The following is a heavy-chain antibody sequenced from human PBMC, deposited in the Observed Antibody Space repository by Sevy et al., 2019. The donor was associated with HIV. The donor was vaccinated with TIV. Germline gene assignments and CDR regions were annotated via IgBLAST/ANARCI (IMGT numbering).Heavy chain of an antibody. J-gene: IGHJ3*02. CDR2: IYYSGST. V-gene: IGHV4-61*01. Sequence: SETLSLTCTVSGGSVSSGSYYWSWIRQPPGKGLEWIGYIYYSGSTNYNPSLRSRVTLSVDTSKNQFSLKLSSVTAADTAVYYCAREIVEYYDSRTFDIWGQGTMVTVSS. D-gene: IGHD3-22*01. CDR3: AREIVEYYDSRTFDI. CDR1: GGSVSSGSYY.